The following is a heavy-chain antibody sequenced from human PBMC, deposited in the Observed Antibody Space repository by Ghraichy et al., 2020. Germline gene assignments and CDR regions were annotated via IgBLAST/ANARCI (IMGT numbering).Heavy chain of an antibody. CDR1: GGSISSSSYY. J-gene: IGHJ4*02. V-gene: IGHV4-39*01. CDR2: IYYSGST. D-gene: IGHD1-26*01. CDR3: ARSQGEWELLGMYYFDY. Sequence: SETLSLTCTVSGGSISSSSYYWGWIRQSPGKGLEWIGSIYYSGSTYYNPSLKSRVTISVDTSKNQFSLKLSSVTAADTAVYYCARSQGEWELLGMYYFDYWGQGTLVTVSS.